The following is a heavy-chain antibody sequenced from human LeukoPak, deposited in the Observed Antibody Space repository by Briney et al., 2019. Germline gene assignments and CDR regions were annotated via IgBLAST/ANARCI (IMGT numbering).Heavy chain of an antibody. V-gene: IGHV4-39*01. CDR1: GGSISSSSYY. Sequence: SETLSLTCTVSGGSISSSSYYWGWIRQPPRKGLEWIGSIYYSGSTYYNPSLKSRVTISVDTSKNQFSLKLSSVTAADTAVYYCARSLWYSGYMWGQGTLVTVSS. D-gene: IGHD1-26*01. CDR3: ARSLWYSGYM. CDR2: IYYSGST. J-gene: IGHJ4*02.